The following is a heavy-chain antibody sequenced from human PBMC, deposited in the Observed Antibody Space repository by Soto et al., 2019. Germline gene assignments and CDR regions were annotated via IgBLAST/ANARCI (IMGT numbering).Heavy chain of an antibody. CDR3: AKTDKFHSQSSGWANRFDS. Sequence: EVQLLESGGDLAQPGGSLRLICAASGFTFSNYAMTWVRQSPGKGLEWVSTITSAGSTFYGDTVKGRFTITRDNSKSTQYVQMNSLGDEDTAVYYCAKTDKFHSQSSGWANRFDSWGQGTLVTGSS. V-gene: IGHV3-23*02. CDR2: ITSAGST. D-gene: IGHD6-19*01. J-gene: IGHJ4*02. CDR1: GFTFSNYA.